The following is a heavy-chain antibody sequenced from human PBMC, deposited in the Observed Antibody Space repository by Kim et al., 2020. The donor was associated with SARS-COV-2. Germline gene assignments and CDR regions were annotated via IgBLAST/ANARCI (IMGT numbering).Heavy chain of an antibody. Sequence: GGSLRLSCAASGFSFDTYAMTWVRQAPGKGPEWVATMTASGDATDYSDSVRGRFVISRDNARKMVFLQMNSLRADDTATYHCVKSTLLRGVTLAVNAFDV. V-gene: IGHV3-23*01. J-gene: IGHJ3*01. D-gene: IGHD3-10*01. CDR2: MTASGDAT. CDR1: GFSFDTYA. CDR3: VKSTLLRGVTLAVNAFDV.